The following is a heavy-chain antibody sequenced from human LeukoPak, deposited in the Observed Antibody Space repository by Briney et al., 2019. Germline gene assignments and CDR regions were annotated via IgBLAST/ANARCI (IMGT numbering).Heavy chain of an antibody. J-gene: IGHJ4*02. CDR2: ISGSGGST. CDR3: AKDSTHYSSSSHYFDY. D-gene: IGHD6-6*01. V-gene: IGHV3-23*01. CDR1: GFTFSSYA. Sequence: GGSLRLSCAASGFTFSSYAMSWVHQAPGKGLEWVSAISGSGGSTYYADSVKGRFTISRDNSKNTLYLQMNSLRAEDTAVYYCAKDSTHYSSSSHYFDYWGQGTLVTVSS.